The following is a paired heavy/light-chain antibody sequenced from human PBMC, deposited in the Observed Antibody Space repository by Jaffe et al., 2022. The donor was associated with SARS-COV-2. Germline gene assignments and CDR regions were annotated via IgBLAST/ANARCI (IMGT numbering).Light chain of an antibody. Sequence: SVLTQPPSVSGAPGQRVTITCTGSSSSHGASPDVHWYQQLPGAPPKLLIYVNTNRPSGVPDRFSGSKSGTSASLTISDLRADDEADYYCQSHDSSLNMIFGGGTKLTVL. CDR1: SSSHGASPD. J-gene: IGLJ2*01. CDR2: VNT. CDR3: QSHDSSLNMI. V-gene: IGLV1-40*01.
Heavy chain of an antibody. D-gene: IGHD3-10*01. V-gene: IGHV3-30*18. J-gene: IGHJ4*02. CDR1: GFTFSRYG. Sequence: QVQLVESGGGVVQPGKSLRLSCAASGFTFSRYGMHWVRQAPGKGLEWVAVISDDGLNKYYDDSVNGRFTISRDNSKNTLFLQMDSLRAGDTAVYFCAKDPYGSGFYIDSWGQGTLVTVSS. CDR3: AKDPYGSGFYIDS. CDR2: ISDDGLNK.